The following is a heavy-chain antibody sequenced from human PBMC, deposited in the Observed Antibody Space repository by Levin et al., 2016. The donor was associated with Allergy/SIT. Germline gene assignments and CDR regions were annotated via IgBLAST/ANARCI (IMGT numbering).Heavy chain of an antibody. CDR2: ISYDGSNK. V-gene: IGHV3-30*18. CDR3: AKSRWTLYYYGMDV. J-gene: IGHJ6*02. Sequence: VRQAPGKGLDWVALISYDGSNKYYADSVKGRFTISRDNSKNTLYLQMNSLRAEDTAVYYCAKSRWTLYYYGMDVWGQGTTVTVSS. D-gene: IGHD4-23*01.